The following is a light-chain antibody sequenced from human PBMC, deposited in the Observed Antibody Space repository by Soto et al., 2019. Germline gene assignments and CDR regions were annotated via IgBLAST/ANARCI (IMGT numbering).Light chain of an antibody. CDR3: QQSYSTLAT. CDR2: AAS. CDR1: QSIRTY. V-gene: IGKV1-39*01. J-gene: IGKJ1*01. Sequence: DFQMTQSPSSLSASIGDRVTITCRASQSIRTYLNWYQQKPGKAPQLLIYAASRLQSGVPSRFSGNGSGTDFTLTISSLQPGDFATYYCQQSYSTLATFGQGTKVEIK.